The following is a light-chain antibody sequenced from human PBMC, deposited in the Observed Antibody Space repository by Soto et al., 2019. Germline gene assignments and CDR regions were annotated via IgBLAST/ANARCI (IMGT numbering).Light chain of an antibody. CDR1: RSDVGGYNY. CDR2: DVS. V-gene: IGLV2-14*03. CDR3: SSYTTSNTRQIV. Sequence: QSVLTQHASVSGSPGQSITISCTGTRSDVGGYNYVSWYQHHPGKAPKLILYDVSNRPSGVSIRFSGSKSDNTASLTISGLQPEDEADYHCSSYTTSNTRQIVFGTGTKVTVL. J-gene: IGLJ1*01.